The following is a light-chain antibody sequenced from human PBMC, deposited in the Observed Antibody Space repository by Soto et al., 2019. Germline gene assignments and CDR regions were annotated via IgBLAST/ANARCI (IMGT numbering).Light chain of an antibody. Sequence: DIPMTQSPTSLSASVGDRVTITCRASQDIRNFGAWYQQKPGKAPKLLIYAASTLKSRVPSRFSGSGSGTDFTLTSNSLHAEDVATYCCQNYSSVPVFGPGTKVEIK. CDR2: AAS. V-gene: IGKV1-27*01. J-gene: IGKJ3*01. CDR3: QNYSSVPV. CDR1: QDIRNF.